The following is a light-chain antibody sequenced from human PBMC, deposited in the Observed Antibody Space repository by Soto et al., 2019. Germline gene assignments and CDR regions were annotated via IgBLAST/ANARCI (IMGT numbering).Light chain of an antibody. CDR2: HVT. J-gene: IGLJ1*01. Sequence: QSVLAQPASVSGSPGQSITISCTGTSSDIGHYDYVSWYQQHPGKAPKLMIYHVTYRPSGVSNRYSGSKSGNSASLTISGLQADDEADYYCCSLTTSHTYVFGRGTKVTVL. CDR3: CSLTTSHTYV. V-gene: IGLV2-14*03. CDR1: SSDIGHYDY.